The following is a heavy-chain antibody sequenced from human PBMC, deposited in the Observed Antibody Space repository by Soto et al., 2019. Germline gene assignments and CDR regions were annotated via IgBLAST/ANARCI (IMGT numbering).Heavy chain of an antibody. CDR3: ARAPGDNSPKYYFDY. D-gene: IGHD7-27*01. V-gene: IGHV1-2*04. CDR1: GYTFTGYY. Sequence: QVQLVQSGAEVQKPGASVKVSCKASGYTFTGYYMHWVRQAPGQGLEWMGWINPNSGGTNYAQKFQGWVTMTRDTSISTAYMELSRLRSDDTAVYYCARAPGDNSPKYYFDYWGQGTLVTVSS. J-gene: IGHJ4*02. CDR2: INPNSGGT.